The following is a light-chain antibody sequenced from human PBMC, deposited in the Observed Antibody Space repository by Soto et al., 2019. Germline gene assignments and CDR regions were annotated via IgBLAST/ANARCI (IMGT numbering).Light chain of an antibody. V-gene: IGKV1-16*01. Sequence: DIQMTQSPSSLSASVGDRVTITCRASQGISNYLAWYQQKPGKAPKLLIYDASSLKSGVPSRFSGSGSGTEFTLTISSLQPDDFATYYCQHYYSYPITFGQGTRLEIK. CDR2: DAS. J-gene: IGKJ5*01. CDR3: QHYYSYPIT. CDR1: QGISNY.